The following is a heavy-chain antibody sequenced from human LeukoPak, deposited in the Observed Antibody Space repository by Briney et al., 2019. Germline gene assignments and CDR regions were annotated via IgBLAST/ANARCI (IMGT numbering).Heavy chain of an antibody. CDR2: ISYDGSNK. V-gene: IGHV3-30*04. CDR1: GFTFSSYA. Sequence: GGSLRLSCAASGFTFSSYAMHWVRQAPGKGLEWVAVISYDGSNKYYADSVKGRFTISGDNSKNTLYLQMNSLRAEDTAVYYCARVAAAGTYPFYYYYGRYVWGQGTTVTSSS. D-gene: IGHD6-13*01. J-gene: IGHJ6*02. CDR3: ARVAAAGTYPFYYYYGRYV.